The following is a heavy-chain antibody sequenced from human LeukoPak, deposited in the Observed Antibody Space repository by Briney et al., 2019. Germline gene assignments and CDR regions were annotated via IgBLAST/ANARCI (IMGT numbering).Heavy chain of an antibody. Sequence: ASVKVSCKASGYTFTSYGISWVRQAPGQGLEWMGWISTYNGNTNYAQKLQGRVTMTTDTSTSTAYMELRSLRSDDTAVYYCARGPEVEYSSRLGYFDYWGQGTLVTVSS. D-gene: IGHD6-6*01. CDR3: ARGPEVEYSSRLGYFDY. CDR1: GYTFTSYG. CDR2: ISTYNGNT. V-gene: IGHV1-18*01. J-gene: IGHJ4*02.